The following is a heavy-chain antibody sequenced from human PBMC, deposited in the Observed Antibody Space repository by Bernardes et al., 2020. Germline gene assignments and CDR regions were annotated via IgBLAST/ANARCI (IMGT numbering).Heavy chain of an antibody. Sequence: GGSLRLSCAASGFRFDEYVMHWVRQVPGKGLEWVSSISWNSDSIGYADSVKGRFIVSRDNSKNTLYLQMNSLRAEDTAVYYCARDHGSSPSWFDPWGQGTLVTVSS. CDR2: ISWNSDSI. J-gene: IGHJ5*02. D-gene: IGHD6-6*01. CDR1: GFRFDEYV. V-gene: IGHV3-9*01. CDR3: ARDHGSSPSWFDP.